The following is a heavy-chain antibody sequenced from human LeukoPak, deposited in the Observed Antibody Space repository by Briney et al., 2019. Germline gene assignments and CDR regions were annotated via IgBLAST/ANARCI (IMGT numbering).Heavy chain of an antibody. J-gene: IGHJ3*02. CDR1: GYTFTIYG. V-gene: IGHV1-18*01. CDR2: ISAYNGNT. CDR3: ARRLPPDAFDI. Sequence: ASVTVSCKASGYTFTIYGTSWVRQAPGQGLEWMAWISAYNGNTNYAQKLQGRVTMTTDTSTSTAYMELRSLTSDDTAVYYCARRLPPDAFDIWGQGTLVTVSS. D-gene: IGHD5-12*01.